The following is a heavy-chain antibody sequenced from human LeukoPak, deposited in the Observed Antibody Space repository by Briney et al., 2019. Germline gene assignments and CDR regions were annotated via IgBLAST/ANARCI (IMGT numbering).Heavy chain of an antibody. Sequence: PSETLSLTCAVYGGSFSGYYWSWIRQPPGKGLEWIGEINHSGSTNYNPSLKSRVTISVDTSKNQFSLKLSSVTAADTAVYYCARLGHRHSLWRVVDYWGQGTLVTVSS. D-gene: IGHD2-21*01. V-gene: IGHV4-34*01. CDR1: GGSFSGYY. CDR3: ARLGHRHSLWRVVDY. CDR2: INHSGST. J-gene: IGHJ4*02.